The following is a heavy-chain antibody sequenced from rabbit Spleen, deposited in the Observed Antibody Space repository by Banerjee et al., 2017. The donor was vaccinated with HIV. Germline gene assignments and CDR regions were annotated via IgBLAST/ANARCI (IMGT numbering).Heavy chain of an antibody. CDR2: IYTANGYI. J-gene: IGHJ6*01. D-gene: IGHD8-1*01. CDR1: GFSFSSGDF. V-gene: IGHV1S45*01. Sequence: QEQLEESGGDLVKPGASLTVTCKASGFSFSSGDFMCWVRQAPGKGLEWIGCIYTANGYIYYATWAKGRFTISKTSSTTVTLQMTSLTAADTATYFCAREAGGSYYPLWGPGTLVTVS. CDR3: AREAGGSYYPL.